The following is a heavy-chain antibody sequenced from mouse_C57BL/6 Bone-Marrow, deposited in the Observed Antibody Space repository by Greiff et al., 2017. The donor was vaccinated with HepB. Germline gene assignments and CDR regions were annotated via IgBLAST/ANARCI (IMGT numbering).Heavy chain of an antibody. CDR3: ARGGPFTTVVAPDY. Sequence: QVQLKQPGAELVKPGASVKLSCKASGYTFTSYWMHWVKQRPGQGLEWIGMIHPNSGSTNYNEKFKSKATLTVDKSSSTAYMQLSSLTSEDSSVYYCARGGPFTTVVAPDYWGQGTTLTVSS. CDR1: GYTFTSYW. D-gene: IGHD1-1*01. J-gene: IGHJ2*01. CDR2: IHPNSGST. V-gene: IGHV1-64*01.